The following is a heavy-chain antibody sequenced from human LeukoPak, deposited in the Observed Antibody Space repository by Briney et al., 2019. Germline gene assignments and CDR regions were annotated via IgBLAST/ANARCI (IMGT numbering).Heavy chain of an antibody. V-gene: IGHV4-39*01. J-gene: IGHJ3*02. CDR1: GGSISSSSYY. Sequence: SETLSLTCTVSGGSISSSSYYWGWIRQPPGKGLERIGTIYYSGSTYYNPSLKSRVTISVDTSKNLFSLNLSSVTAADTAIYYCARHRIAAADDAFEIWGQGTMVTVSS. CDR3: ARHRIAAADDAFEI. CDR2: IYYSGST. D-gene: IGHD6-13*01.